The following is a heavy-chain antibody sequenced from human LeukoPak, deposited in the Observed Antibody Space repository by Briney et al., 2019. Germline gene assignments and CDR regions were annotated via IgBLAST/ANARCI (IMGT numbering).Heavy chain of an antibody. J-gene: IGHJ4*02. CDR2: IIPIFGTA. CDR1: GGTFSIYA. D-gene: IGHD6-19*01. CDR3: ARDGSSGGNYYFDY. V-gene: IGHV1-69*05. Sequence: SVKVSCKASGGTFSIYAISWVRQAPGQGLEWMGGIIPIFGTANYAQKFQGRVTITTDESTSTAYMELSSLRSEDTAVYYCARDGSSGGNYYFDYWGQGTLVTVSS.